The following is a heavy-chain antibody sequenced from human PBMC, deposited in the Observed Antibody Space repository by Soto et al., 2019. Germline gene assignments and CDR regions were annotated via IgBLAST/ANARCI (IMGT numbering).Heavy chain of an antibody. V-gene: IGHV1-18*01. Sequence: QVHLVQSGAEVKKPGASVKVSCKGSGYGFTTYGITWVRQAPGQGLEWMAWISAHNGNTNYAQKLQGMGTGTRDTSTSTAYMELRSLRSDVTAVYYCARGRYGDYWGQGALVTVSS. CDR3: ARGRYGDY. CDR1: GYGFTTYG. J-gene: IGHJ4*02. D-gene: IGHD1-1*01. CDR2: ISAHNGNT.